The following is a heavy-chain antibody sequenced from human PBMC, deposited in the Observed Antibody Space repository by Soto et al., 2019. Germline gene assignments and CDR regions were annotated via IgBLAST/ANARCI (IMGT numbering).Heavy chain of an antibody. CDR2: IYYSGST. CDR3: ASLRLYYDSSGYYPRRYFQH. V-gene: IGHV4-59*01. Sequence: QVQLQESGPGLVKPSETLSLTCTVSGGSISSYYWSWIRQPPGKGLEWIGYIYYSGSTNYNPSLKSRVTISVDTSKNQFSLKLSSVTAADTAVYYCASLRLYYDSSGYYPRRYFQHWGQGTLVTVSS. J-gene: IGHJ1*01. CDR1: GGSISSYY. D-gene: IGHD3-22*01.